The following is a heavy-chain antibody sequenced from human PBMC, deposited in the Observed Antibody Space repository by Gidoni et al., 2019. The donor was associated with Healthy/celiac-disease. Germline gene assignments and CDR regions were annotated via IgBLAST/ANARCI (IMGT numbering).Heavy chain of an antibody. Sequence: EVQLVESGGGLVQPGRSLRLSCAASGFTFDDYAMHWVRQAPGKGLEWVSGISWNSGSIGYADSVKGRFTISRDNAKNSLYLQMNSLRAEDTALYYCAKDNFVGATWGFAFDIWGQGTMVTVSS. CDR3: AKDNFVGATWGFAFDI. D-gene: IGHD1-26*01. V-gene: IGHV3-9*01. J-gene: IGHJ3*02. CDR1: GFTFDDYA. CDR2: ISWNSGSI.